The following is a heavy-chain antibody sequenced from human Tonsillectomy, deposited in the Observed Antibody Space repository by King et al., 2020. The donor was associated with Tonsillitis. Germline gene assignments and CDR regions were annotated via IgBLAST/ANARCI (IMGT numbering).Heavy chain of an antibody. J-gene: IGHJ6*03. D-gene: IGHD3-10*01. CDR2: ISSSSSYT. CDR1: GFTFSDYY. Sequence: VQLVESGGGLVKPGGSLRLSCAASGFTFSDYYMSWIRQAPGKGLEWVSYISSSSSYTNYADSVKGRFTISRDNAKNSLYMQMNSLRAEDTAVYYCARGASGTHYYYYMDVWGKGTTVTVSS. CDR3: ARGASGTHYYYYMDV. V-gene: IGHV3-11*05.